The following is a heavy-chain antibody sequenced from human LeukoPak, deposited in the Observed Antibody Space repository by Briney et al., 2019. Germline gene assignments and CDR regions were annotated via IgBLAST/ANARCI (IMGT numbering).Heavy chain of an antibody. Sequence: GGSLRLSWEASGLTFSNAWMTWVRQAPGKGLELVGRIRSKTHGGTTDYAAPVKGRFTISRDDSKNTVYLQMNGLKTEDTALYYCAKVGVYYYDHWGQGTLVIVSS. CDR3: AKVGVYYYDH. J-gene: IGHJ5*02. V-gene: IGHV3-15*01. D-gene: IGHD3-22*01. CDR1: GLTFSNAW. CDR2: IRSKTHGGTT.